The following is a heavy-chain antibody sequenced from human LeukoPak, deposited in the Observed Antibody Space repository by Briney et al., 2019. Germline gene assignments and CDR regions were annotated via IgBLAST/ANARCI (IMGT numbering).Heavy chain of an antibody. CDR1: GFTFSSYW. D-gene: IGHD3-10*01. CDR2: IKQDGSEK. CDR3: ARVRLWFGEFPYYFDY. Sequence: GGSLRLSCAAPGFTFSSYWMSWVRQAPGKGLEWVANIKQDGSEKYYVDSVKGRFTISRDNAKNSLYLQMNSLRAEDTAVYYCARVRLWFGEFPYYFDYWGQGTLVTVSS. J-gene: IGHJ4*02. V-gene: IGHV3-7*01.